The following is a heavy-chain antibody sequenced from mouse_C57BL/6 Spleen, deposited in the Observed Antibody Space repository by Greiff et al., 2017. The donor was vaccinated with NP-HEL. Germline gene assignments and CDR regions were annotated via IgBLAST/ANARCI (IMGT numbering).Heavy chain of an antibody. J-gene: IGHJ2*01. V-gene: IGHV1-76*01. D-gene: IGHD2-5*01. CDR3: AREGDSNYGLGY. CDR1: GYTFTDYY. Sequence: VKLVESGAELVRPGASVKLSCKASGYTFTDYYINWVKQRPGQGLEWIARIYPGSGNTYYNEKFKGKATLTAEKSSSTAYMQLSSLTSEDSAVYFCAREGDSNYGLGYWGQGTTLTVSS. CDR2: IYPGSGNT.